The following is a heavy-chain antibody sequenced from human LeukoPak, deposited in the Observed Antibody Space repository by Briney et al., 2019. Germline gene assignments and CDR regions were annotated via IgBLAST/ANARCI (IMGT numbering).Heavy chain of an antibody. D-gene: IGHD5-24*01. CDR3: ASIGPIVAGRRDGYNLGAFDI. Sequence: GASVKVSCKASGYTFTGYYIHWVRQAPGQGLEWMGWINPSGGSTSYAQKFQGRVTMTRDMSTSTVYMELSSLRSEDTAVYYCASIGPIVAGRRDGYNLGAFDIWGQGTMVTVSS. J-gene: IGHJ3*02. CDR2: INPSGGST. CDR1: GYTFTGYY. V-gene: IGHV1-46*01.